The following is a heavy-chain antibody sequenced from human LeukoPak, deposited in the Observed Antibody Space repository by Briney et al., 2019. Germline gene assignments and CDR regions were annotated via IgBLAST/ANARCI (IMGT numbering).Heavy chain of an antibody. J-gene: IGHJ6*03. CDR2: ISSSGSTI. CDR1: DFNFSDYY. Sequence: GGSLRLSCAAFDFNFSDYYMSWIRQAPGKGLESVAYISSSGSTIYYADSVKGRFTMSRDNAKNSLYLQMNSLRAEDTAVYYCARDQELYCSGGSCSRMDVWGKGTTVTISS. V-gene: IGHV3-11*04. D-gene: IGHD2-15*01. CDR3: ARDQELYCSGGSCSRMDV.